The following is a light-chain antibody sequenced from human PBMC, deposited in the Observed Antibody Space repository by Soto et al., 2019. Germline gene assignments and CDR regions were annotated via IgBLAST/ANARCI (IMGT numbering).Light chain of an antibody. CDR2: KAF. Sequence: DIQMTQSPSTLSASVGDRVTITCRSSQSVSSWLAWYQQRPGNAPNILIYKAFSLEGGVPSWFSGSGSGTEFTLTVSSLQPYDFATYYCQQYDSCPLAFGGGTKVEIK. V-gene: IGKV1-5*03. J-gene: IGKJ4*01. CDR3: QQYDSCPLA. CDR1: QSVSSW.